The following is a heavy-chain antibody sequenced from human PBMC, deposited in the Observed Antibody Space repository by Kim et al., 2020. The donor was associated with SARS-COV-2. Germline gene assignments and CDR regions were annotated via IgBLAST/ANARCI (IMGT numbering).Heavy chain of an antibody. J-gene: IGHJ4*02. D-gene: IGHD3-10*01. CDR3: ARDPLMVRGRFYY. V-gene: IGHV3-11*04. Sequence: YEDSVKGRFTISRDNAKNSLYLQMNSLRAEDTAVYYCARDPLMVRGRFYYWGQGTLVTVSS.